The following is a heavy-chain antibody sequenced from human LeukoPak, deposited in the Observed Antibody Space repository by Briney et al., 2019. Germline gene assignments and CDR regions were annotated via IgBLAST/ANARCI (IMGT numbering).Heavy chain of an antibody. V-gene: IGHV4-39*01. CDR2: IYYSGST. CDR3: ARGPLHKITIFGVVIIDWYFDL. Sequence: SETLSLTCTVSGGSISSSSYYWGWIRQPPGKGLEGIGSIYYSGSTYYNPSLKSRVTISVDTSKNQFSLKLSSVTAADTAVYYCARGPLHKITIFGVVIIDWYFDLWGRGTLVTVSS. J-gene: IGHJ2*01. D-gene: IGHD3-3*01. CDR1: GGSISSSSYY.